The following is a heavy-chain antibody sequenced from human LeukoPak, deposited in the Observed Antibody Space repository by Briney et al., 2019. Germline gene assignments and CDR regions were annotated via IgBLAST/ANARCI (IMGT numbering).Heavy chain of an antibody. V-gene: IGHV3-7*01. CDR1: GFTFSGYW. CDR3: AKFSRSSSCY. CDR2: INRDGSDT. Sequence: GGSLRLSCAASGFTFSGYWMSWVRQAPGKGLEWVANINRDGSDTQYVDSVKGRFTISRDNAKNSLYLQMNRLRAEDTAVYYCAKFSRSSSCYWGQGSLVTVSS. J-gene: IGHJ4*02. D-gene: IGHD6-13*01.